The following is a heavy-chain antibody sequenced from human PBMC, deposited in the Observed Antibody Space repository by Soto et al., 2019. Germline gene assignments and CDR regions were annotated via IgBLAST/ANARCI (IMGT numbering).Heavy chain of an antibody. D-gene: IGHD2-15*01. CDR2: IWYDGSNK. CDR1: GFTFSSYG. Sequence: QVQLVESGGGVVQPGRSLRLSCAASGFTFSSYGMHWVRQAPGKGLEWVAVIWYDGSNKYYADSVKGRITISRDNSKNTLYLQMNSLRAEDTAVYYCARAGLRGGNAFLDYWGQGTLVTVSS. J-gene: IGHJ4*02. V-gene: IGHV3-33*01. CDR3: ARAGLRGGNAFLDY.